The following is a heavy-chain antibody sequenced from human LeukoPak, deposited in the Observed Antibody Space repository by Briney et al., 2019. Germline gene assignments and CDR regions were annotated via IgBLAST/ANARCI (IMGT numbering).Heavy chain of an antibody. J-gene: IGHJ6*03. CDR2: INHSGGT. Sequence: SETLSLTCAVYGGSFSGYYWSWIRQPPGKGLEWIGEINHSGGTNYNPSLKSRVTISVDTSKNQFSLKLSSVTAADTAVYYCARGPGSYYYYYMDVWGKGTTVTVSS. D-gene: IGHD7-27*01. V-gene: IGHV4-34*01. CDR3: ARGPGSYYYYYMDV. CDR1: GGSFSGYY.